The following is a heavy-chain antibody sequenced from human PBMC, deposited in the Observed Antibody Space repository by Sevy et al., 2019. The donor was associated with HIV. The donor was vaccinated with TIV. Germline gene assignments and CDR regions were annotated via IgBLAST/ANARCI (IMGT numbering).Heavy chain of an antibody. V-gene: IGHV1-24*01. CDR1: GYTLTQLS. J-gene: IGHJ4*02. Sequence: ASVKVSCKVSGYTLTQLSMHWVRQAPGKGLEWMGSFDPEDGETIYAQKFQGRVTMTEDTSTDTAYMELSSLKSEDTAVFYCAITKDYYDSSGYPFDYWGQGTLVTASS. D-gene: IGHD3-22*01. CDR2: FDPEDGET. CDR3: AITKDYYDSSGYPFDY.